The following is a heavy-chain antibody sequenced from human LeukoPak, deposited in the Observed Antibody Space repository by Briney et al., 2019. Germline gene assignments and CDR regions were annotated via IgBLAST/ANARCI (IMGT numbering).Heavy chain of an antibody. Sequence: SETQSLTCAVYGGSFSGYYWSWIRQPPGKGLEWIGEINHSGSTNYNPSLKSRVTIPVDTSKNQFSLKMSSVTAAVTAVYYCAKGRCSGCSCYSYGYYDGMDVWGKGTTVTVSS. CDR3: AKGRCSGCSCYSYGYYDGMDV. J-gene: IGHJ6*04. V-gene: IGHV4-34*01. D-gene: IGHD2-15*01. CDR1: GGSFSGYY. CDR2: INHSGST.